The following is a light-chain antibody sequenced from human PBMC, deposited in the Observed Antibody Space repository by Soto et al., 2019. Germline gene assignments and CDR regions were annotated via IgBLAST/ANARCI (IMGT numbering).Light chain of an antibody. CDR2: EVS. CDR3: TSHTASSTWV. J-gene: IGLJ3*02. Sequence: QSVLTQPASVSGSPGQSITISCTGTSSDVGYDNYVSWFQQHPGKAPKLMIYEVSRRPSGVSNRFSGSKSANTASLTISGLQAEHEAVYYCTSHTASSTWVFGGGTKLTVL. V-gene: IGLV2-14*01. CDR1: SSDVGYDNY.